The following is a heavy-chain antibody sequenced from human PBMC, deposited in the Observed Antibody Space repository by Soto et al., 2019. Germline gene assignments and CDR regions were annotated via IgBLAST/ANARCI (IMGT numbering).Heavy chain of an antibody. V-gene: IGHV4-39*01. Sequence: SETLSLTCSVSGASISSRDYYWVWIRQTPGKGLEWIGNIDYNGVTYYNPSLKSRVTVSKDTSKNQFSLKVASVTAADTAIYYCGRVMIGTSRHTDSDYWGQGTQVTVSS. CDR3: GRVMIGTSRHTDSDY. D-gene: IGHD2-2*01. CDR2: IDYNGVT. J-gene: IGHJ4*02. CDR1: GASISSRDYY.